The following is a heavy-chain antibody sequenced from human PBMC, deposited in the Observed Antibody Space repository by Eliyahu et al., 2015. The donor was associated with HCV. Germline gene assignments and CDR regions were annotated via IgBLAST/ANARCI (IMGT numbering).Heavy chain of an antibody. D-gene: IGHD6-19*01. CDR2: IKPDGSEK. V-gene: IGHV3-7*03. CDR3: ARDWSSSGGGRSFDH. Sequence: EVQLVESGGGLVQPGGSLRLSCTASGFIFSNYWVXWGRQAPGKGLEWVAXIKPDGSEKNYVDSVKGRFTISRDNAKNXLFLQMNSLRADDTAVYYCARDWSSSGGGRSFDHWGQGTLVTVSS. CDR1: GFIFSNYW. J-gene: IGHJ4*02.